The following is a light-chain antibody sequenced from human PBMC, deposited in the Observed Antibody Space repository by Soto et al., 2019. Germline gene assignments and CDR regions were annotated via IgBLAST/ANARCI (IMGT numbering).Light chain of an antibody. V-gene: IGKV1-6*01. J-gene: IGKJ1*01. CDR3: LQDFKYPRT. CDR2: ASS. CDR1: QDIRTE. Sequence: AIQMTQSPSSLSASVGDRVTITCRASQDIRTELGWYQQRPGEAPKLLIYASSSLQSGVPSRFSGSGSGTDFTLTINSLQPEDFATYYCLQDFKYPRTFGQGTKVDIK.